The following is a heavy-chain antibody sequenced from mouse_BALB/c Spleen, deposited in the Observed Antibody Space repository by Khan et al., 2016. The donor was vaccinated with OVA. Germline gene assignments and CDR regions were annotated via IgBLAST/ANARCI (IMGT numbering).Heavy chain of an antibody. J-gene: IGHJ2*01. CDR2: ISYSGYT. D-gene: IGHD1-1*01. CDR1: GYSITSNYA. V-gene: IGHV3-2*02. CDR3: ARGNYYGYYFDY. Sequence: EVKLLESGPGLVKPSQSLSLTCTVTGYSITSNYAWNWIRQFPGNKLEWMGYISYSGYTTYNPSLKSRISFTRDTSKNQFFLQLNSVTTEDTATYYCARGNYYGYYFDYWGQGTTLTVSS.